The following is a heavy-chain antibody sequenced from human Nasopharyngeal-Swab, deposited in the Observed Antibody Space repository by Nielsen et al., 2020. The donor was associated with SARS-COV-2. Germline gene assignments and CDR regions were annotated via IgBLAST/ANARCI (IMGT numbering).Heavy chain of an antibody. J-gene: IGHJ4*02. Sequence: WVRQAPGQGLEWMGGIIPIFGTANYAQKFQGRVTITADESTSTAYMELSSLRSEDTGVYYCARDQRRGYSGYDHTYFDYWGQGTLVTVSS. V-gene: IGHV1-69*01. CDR2: IIPIFGTA. CDR3: ARDQRRGYSGYDHTYFDY. D-gene: IGHD5-12*01.